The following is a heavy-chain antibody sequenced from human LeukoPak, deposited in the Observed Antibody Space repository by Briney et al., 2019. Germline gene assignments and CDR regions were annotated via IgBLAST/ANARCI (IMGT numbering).Heavy chain of an antibody. D-gene: IGHD2-21*02. J-gene: IGHJ3*02. CDR1: GYTFTGYY. CDR2: INPNSGGT. V-gene: IGHV1-2*02. CDR3: VRSYCGGDCSPSDAFDI. Sequence: ASVKVSCKASGYTFTGYYMHWVRQAPGQGLEWMGWINPNSGGTNYAQKFQGRVTMTRDTSISTAYMELSRLRSDDTAVYYCVRSYCGGDCSPSDAFDIWGQGTMVTVSS.